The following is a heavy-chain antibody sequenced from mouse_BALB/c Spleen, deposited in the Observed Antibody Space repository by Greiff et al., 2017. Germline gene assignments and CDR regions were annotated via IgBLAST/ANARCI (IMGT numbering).Heavy chain of an antibody. D-gene: IGHD1-1*01. Sequence: EVKVVESGGGLVQPGGSLKLSCAASGFTFSSYTMSWVRQTPEKRLEWVAYISNGGGSTYYPDTVKGRFTISRDNAKNTLYLQMSSLKSEDTAMYYCARQGLLRFAYWGQGTLVTVSA. CDR2: ISNGGGST. CDR3: ARQGLLRFAY. CDR1: GFTFSSYT. J-gene: IGHJ3*01. V-gene: IGHV5-12-2*01.